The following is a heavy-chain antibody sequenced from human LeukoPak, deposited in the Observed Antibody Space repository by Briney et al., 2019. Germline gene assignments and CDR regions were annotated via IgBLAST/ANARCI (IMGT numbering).Heavy chain of an antibody. Sequence: SETLSLTCSVSGDSISNFYWSWIRQPPGKGLEWIGYIDYSGSTSYNPSLKSRVTISVDTSKNQFSLKLSSVTAADTAVYYCARDNPYSSSWYKTGYYYYMDVWGKGTTVTVSS. CDR3: ARDNPYSSSWYKTGYYYYMDV. D-gene: IGHD6-13*01. J-gene: IGHJ6*03. V-gene: IGHV4-59*12. CDR2: IDYSGST. CDR1: GDSISNFY.